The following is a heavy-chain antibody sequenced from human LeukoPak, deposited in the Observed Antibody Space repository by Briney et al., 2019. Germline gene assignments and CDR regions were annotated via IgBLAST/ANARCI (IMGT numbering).Heavy chain of an antibody. Sequence: GGSLRLSCAASGFTFSIYSMNWVRQAPGRGLEWLSYIGSSGTTTYYADSVEGRFTISRDNAKNLLFLQMNSLRAEDTAVYYCAKDLRGGGYYMDVWGKGTTVTVSS. CDR3: AKDLRGGGYYMDV. J-gene: IGHJ6*03. CDR2: IGSSGTTT. V-gene: IGHV3-48*04. D-gene: IGHD2-15*01. CDR1: GFTFSIYS.